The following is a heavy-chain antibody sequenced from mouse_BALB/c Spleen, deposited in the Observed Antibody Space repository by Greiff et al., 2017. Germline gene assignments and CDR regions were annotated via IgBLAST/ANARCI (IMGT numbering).Heavy chain of an antibody. D-gene: IGHD2-14*01. Sequence: VQGVESGAELMKPGASVKISCKATGYTFSSYWIEWVKQRPGHGLEWIGEILPGSGSTNYNEKFKGKATFTADTSSNTAYMQLSSLTSEDSAVYYCASGYPYYYAMDYWGQGTSVTVSS. CDR3: ASGYPYYYAMDY. CDR2: ILPGSGST. V-gene: IGHV1-9*01. J-gene: IGHJ4*01. CDR1: GYTFSSYW.